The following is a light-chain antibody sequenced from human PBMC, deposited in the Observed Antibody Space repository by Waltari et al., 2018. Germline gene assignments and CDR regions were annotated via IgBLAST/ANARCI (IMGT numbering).Light chain of an antibody. CDR2: NIF. V-gene: IGKV3-20*01. Sequence: EIVLTQSPGTLSLSPGETATLSCRSSQSVGRSLAWYQQKPGQAHRLLIYNIFNRATGIPDRFSVSGSGTDFTLTISRLEPEDFVVYYCQHYVRLPATFGQGTKVEIK. J-gene: IGKJ1*01. CDR1: QSVGRS. CDR3: QHYVRLPAT.